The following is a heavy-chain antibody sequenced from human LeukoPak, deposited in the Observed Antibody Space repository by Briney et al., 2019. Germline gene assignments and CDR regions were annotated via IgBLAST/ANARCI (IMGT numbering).Heavy chain of an antibody. Sequence: SETLSLTCAVYVGSFSGDYWSWNRQPPGKGLGWSGEINDSGSTNYNPSIKSRVTISVDTSKNEFSLKLSSVTAADTAVYYCARDPRFYRVAARPSGSGYYYFMDVWGKGTTVTVSS. V-gene: IGHV4-34*01. CDR1: VGSFSGDY. CDR2: INDSGST. D-gene: IGHD6-6*01. CDR3: ARDPRFYRVAARPSGSGYYYFMDV. J-gene: IGHJ6*03.